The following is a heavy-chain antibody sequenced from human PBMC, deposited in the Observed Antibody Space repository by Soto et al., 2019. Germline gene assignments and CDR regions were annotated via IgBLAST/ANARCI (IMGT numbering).Heavy chain of an antibody. CDR3: ARIGGIVVVPAAIPPYPFDY. J-gene: IGHJ4*02. V-gene: IGHV3-30*03. D-gene: IGHD2-2*02. CDR2: ISYDGSNK. Sequence: GGSLRLSCAASGFTFSSYGMHWVRQAPGKGLEWVAVISYDGSNKYYADSVKGRFTISRDNSKNTLYLQMNSLRAEDTAVYYCARIGGIVVVPAAIPPYPFDYWGQGTLVTVSS. CDR1: GFTFSSYG.